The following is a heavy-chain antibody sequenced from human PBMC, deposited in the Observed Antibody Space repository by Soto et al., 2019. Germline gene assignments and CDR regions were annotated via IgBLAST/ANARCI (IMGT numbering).Heavy chain of an antibody. CDR3: ARARGYYYDSSGIGAFDV. Sequence: ASVKVSCKASRYTFTSYYMHWVGQAPGQGLEWMGRIHPSRDNTKHAQKFQGRVTMTRDTSTSTVYMELSTLRYEDTAVYYCARARGYYYDSSGIGAFDVWGQGTMVT. CDR1: RYTFTSYY. V-gene: IGHV1-46*01. CDR2: IHPSRDNT. D-gene: IGHD3-22*01. J-gene: IGHJ3*01.